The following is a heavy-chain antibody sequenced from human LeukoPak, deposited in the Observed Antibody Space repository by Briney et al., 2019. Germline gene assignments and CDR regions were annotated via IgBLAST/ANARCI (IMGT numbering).Heavy chain of an antibody. CDR3: TTEYLVVMTTVTTGADY. CDR2: IKRKTDGGTT. D-gene: IGHD4-17*01. V-gene: IGHV3-15*01. Sequence: PGGSLRLSCAASGFTFSDAWMTWVRQAPGKGLEWVGRIKRKTDGGTTDYAAPVKGRFTISRDDSKNTLYLQMNSLKTEDTAVYYCTTEYLVVMTTVTTGADYWGQGTLVTVSS. J-gene: IGHJ4*02. CDR1: GFTFSDAW.